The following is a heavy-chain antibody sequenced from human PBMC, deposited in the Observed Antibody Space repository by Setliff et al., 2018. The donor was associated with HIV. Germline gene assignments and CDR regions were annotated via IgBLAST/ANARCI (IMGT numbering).Heavy chain of an antibody. D-gene: IGHD4-4*01. CDR1: GGSISSDNW. Sequence: SETLSLTCAVSGGSISSDNWWSWVRQPPGKGLEWIGEIYHSGSTNYNPSLKSRVTISVDTSQNQFSLKMSSVTAADTAVYYCARVGMTTTYYWGQGTLVTVSS. J-gene: IGHJ4*02. V-gene: IGHV4-4*02. CDR3: ARVGMTTTYY. CDR2: IYHSGST.